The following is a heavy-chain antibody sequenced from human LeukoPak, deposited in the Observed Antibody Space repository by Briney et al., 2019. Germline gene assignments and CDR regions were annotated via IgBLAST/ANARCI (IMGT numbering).Heavy chain of an antibody. J-gene: IGHJ4*02. CDR1: GFMFSNYW. D-gene: IGHD3-3*01. CDR2: IKQDGSES. Sequence: GGSLRLSCAASGFMFSNYWMSWVRQAPGKGLEWVANIKQDGSESRYVDSVKGRFTISRDNAKNSLYLQMNSLRAEDTAVYYCARAPFWSGYYVDYWGQGTLVTVSS. V-gene: IGHV3-7*01. CDR3: ARAPFWSGYYVDY.